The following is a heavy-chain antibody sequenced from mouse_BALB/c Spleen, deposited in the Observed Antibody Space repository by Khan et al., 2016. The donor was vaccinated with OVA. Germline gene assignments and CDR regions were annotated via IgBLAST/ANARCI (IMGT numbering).Heavy chain of an antibody. D-gene: IGHD2-4*01. V-gene: IGHV2-2*02. CDR2: IWSAGST. Sequence: QVQLKQSGPGLVQPSQSLSITCTVSGFSLSNYSVHWVRQSPGKGLEWLGVIWSAGSTDYNAVFISRLTISKDNSRSQVFFKMNSLQPNDTAIYYWARRGDDYGRGALFAYWGQGTLVTVSA. CDR1: GFSLSNYS. J-gene: IGHJ3*01. CDR3: ARRGDDYGRGALFAY.